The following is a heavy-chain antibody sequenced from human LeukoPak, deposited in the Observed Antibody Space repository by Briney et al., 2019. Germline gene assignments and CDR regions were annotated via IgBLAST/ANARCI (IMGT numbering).Heavy chain of an antibody. CDR3: AREGVAAAGQGNWFDP. Sequence: GGTLRLSCAASGFTFSRNAMGWVRQAAGKGLEWVSAINGSGNRTYYADSVKGRFTISRDNSKNTLYLQMNSLRAEDTAVYYCAREGVAAAGQGNWFDPWGQGTLVTVSS. D-gene: IGHD6-13*01. V-gene: IGHV3-23*01. CDR1: GFTFSRNA. CDR2: INGSGNRT. J-gene: IGHJ5*02.